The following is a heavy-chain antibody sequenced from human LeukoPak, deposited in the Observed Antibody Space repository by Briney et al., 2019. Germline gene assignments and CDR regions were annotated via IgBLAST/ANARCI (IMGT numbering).Heavy chain of an antibody. CDR2: ISSSSSHT. CDR1: GFTFSNYS. J-gene: IGHJ4*02. Sequence: GGSLRLSCVGSGFTFSNYSMNWVRQAPGKGLEWVSSISSSSSHTYYADSVKGRFTISRDNAKDAVYLQMNSLTADDTAVYYCAKLILISADDWGQGTLVSVSS. D-gene: IGHD3-22*01. CDR3: AKLILISADD. V-gene: IGHV3-21*01.